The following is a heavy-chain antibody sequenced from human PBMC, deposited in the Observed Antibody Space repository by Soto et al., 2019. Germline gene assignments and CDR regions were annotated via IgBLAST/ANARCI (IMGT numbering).Heavy chain of an antibody. CDR1: GFTFSDHY. CDR3: ARGDGAVGAAIDI. CDR2: ISSRSSEI. J-gene: IGHJ4*02. V-gene: IGHV3-11*06. Sequence: PGGSLRLSCVVSGFTFSDHYMNWVRQAPGKGLQWVAYISSRSSEINYAGPVKGRFTISRDNAKNSVFLHMTSLTAEDTGVYFCARGDGAVGAAIDIWGQGTLVTVSS. D-gene: IGHD2-15*01.